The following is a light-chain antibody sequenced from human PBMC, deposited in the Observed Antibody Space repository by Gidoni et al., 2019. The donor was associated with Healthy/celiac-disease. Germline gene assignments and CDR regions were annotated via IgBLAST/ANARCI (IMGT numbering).Light chain of an antibody. Sequence: SALTQPASVSGSPGQSITISCTRTSSDVGGYNYVSWYQQHPGKATKLMIYDVSNRPSGVSNRFSGYKSGNTASLTISGLQAEDEADYYCSSYTSSSTPNWVVGGGTKLTVL. CDR3: SSYTSSSTPNWV. CDR2: DVS. CDR1: SSDVGGYNY. J-gene: IGLJ3*02. V-gene: IGLV2-14*01.